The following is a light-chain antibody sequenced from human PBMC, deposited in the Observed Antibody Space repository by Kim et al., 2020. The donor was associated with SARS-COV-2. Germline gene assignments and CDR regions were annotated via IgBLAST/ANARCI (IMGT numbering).Light chain of an antibody. Sequence: AWGQRVRITCQGDSLRSYYASWYQQKPGQAPVLVIYEKNNRPSGIPDRFSGSSSGNTASLTITGAQAEEEADYYCNSRESGVNHVVFGGGTQLTVL. CDR1: SLRSYY. CDR2: EKN. V-gene: IGLV3-19*01. J-gene: IGLJ3*02. CDR3: NSRESGVNHVV.